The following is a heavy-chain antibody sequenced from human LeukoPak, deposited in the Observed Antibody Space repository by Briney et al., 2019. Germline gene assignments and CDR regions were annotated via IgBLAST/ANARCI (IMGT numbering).Heavy chain of an antibody. Sequence: PGGSLRLSCAASGFTFSSYAMHWVRQAPGKGLEWVAVISYDGSNRYYADSVKGRFTISRDNSKNTLYLQMNSLRAEDTAVYYCARAWGYCSSTSCNYYYGMDVWGQGTTVTVSS. CDR2: ISYDGSNR. V-gene: IGHV3-30-3*01. CDR3: ARAWGYCSSTSCNYYYGMDV. CDR1: GFTFSSYA. J-gene: IGHJ6*02. D-gene: IGHD2-2*01.